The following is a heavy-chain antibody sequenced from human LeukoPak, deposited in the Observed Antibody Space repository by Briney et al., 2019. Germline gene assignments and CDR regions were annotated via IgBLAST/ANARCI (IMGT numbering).Heavy chain of an antibody. J-gene: IGHJ4*02. Sequence: SETLSLTCTVSDDSINTYYWSWIRQPPGKALECIGYIYRSGDTNSNPSLKSRVTMSLDTSNRQFSLQLRSVTAADTAAYFCARTARVFDHWGQGLLVTVSS. D-gene: IGHD2-21*02. CDR1: DDSINTYY. V-gene: IGHV4-4*08. CDR2: IYRSGDT. CDR3: ARTARVFDH.